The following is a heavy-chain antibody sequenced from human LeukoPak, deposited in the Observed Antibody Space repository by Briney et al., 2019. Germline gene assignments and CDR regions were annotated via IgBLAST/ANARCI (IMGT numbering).Heavy chain of an antibody. CDR3: AKVHSSNNWFDP. D-gene: IGHD6-19*01. CDR1: GFTFSSYA. V-gene: IGHV3-23*01. Sequence: GRSLRLSCAASGFTFSSYAMSWVRQAPGKGLEWVSAISGSGGSTYYADSVKGRFTISRDNSKNTLYLQMNSLRAEDTAVYYCAKVHSSNNWFDPWGQGTLVTVSS. J-gene: IGHJ5*02. CDR2: ISGSGGST.